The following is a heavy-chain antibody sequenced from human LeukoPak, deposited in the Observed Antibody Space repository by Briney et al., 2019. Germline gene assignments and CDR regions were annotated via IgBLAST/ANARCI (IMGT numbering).Heavy chain of an antibody. CDR1: GYTFTSYG. J-gene: IGHJ6*02. Sequence: ASVKVSCKASGYTFTSYGISWVRQAPGQGLGWMGWISAYNGNTNYAQKLQGRVTMTTDTSTSTAYMELRSLRSDDTAVYYCARSRDDFWSGYYSHGMDVWGQGTTVTVSS. D-gene: IGHD3-3*01. CDR2: ISAYNGNT. V-gene: IGHV1-18*01. CDR3: ARSRDDFWSGYYSHGMDV.